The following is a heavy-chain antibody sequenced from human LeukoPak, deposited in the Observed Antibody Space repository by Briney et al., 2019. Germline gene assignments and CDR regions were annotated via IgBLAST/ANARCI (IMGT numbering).Heavy chain of an antibody. Sequence: GASVKVSCKASGYTFTSYGISWVRQAPGQGLEWMGWISAYNGNTNYAQKLQGRVTMTTDTSTSTAYMELRSLRSDDTAVYYCARALYYDFWSGYYYWGQGTLVTVSS. D-gene: IGHD3-3*01. V-gene: IGHV1-18*01. CDR2: ISAYNGNT. CDR3: ARALYYDFWSGYYY. CDR1: GYTFTSYG. J-gene: IGHJ4*02.